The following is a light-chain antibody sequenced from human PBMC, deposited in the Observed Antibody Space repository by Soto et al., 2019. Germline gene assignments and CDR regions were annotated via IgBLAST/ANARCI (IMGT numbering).Light chain of an antibody. CDR2: SVS. Sequence: DIQMTQSPPSLSASVGDRVTITCRASQGINDHLAWFQQRPGKAPKSLIYSVSSLQSGVPSKFSCSGSGTDFTLTISSLQPEDFATYYCQQYNSYPLTFGGGTTVEIK. CDR1: QGINDH. V-gene: IGKV1-16*02. J-gene: IGKJ4*01. CDR3: QQYNSYPLT.